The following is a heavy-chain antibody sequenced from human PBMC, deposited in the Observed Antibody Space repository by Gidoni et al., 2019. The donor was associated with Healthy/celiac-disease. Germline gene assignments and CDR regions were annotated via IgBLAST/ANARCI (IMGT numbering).Heavy chain of an antibody. J-gene: IGHJ4*02. Sequence: RLQESGPGLVTPSQTLSLTCTVSGCSLSSGSYYWSWLRQSAGKGLEWIGRLYTSGSNNYNPSIKSRVTKSVDTSKNQVALKLSSVAAADTAVYDCARVGELDLVDDWGQGTLVTVSS. CDR1: GCSLSSGSYY. CDR2: LYTSGSN. D-gene: IGHD1-1*01. CDR3: ARVGELDLVDD. V-gene: IGHV4-61*02.